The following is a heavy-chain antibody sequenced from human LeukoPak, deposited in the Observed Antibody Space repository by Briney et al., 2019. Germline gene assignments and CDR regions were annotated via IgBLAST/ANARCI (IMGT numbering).Heavy chain of an antibody. J-gene: IGHJ5*02. Sequence: GASVKVSCKASGYTFTSYGISWVRQAPGQGLEWMGWISAYNGNTNYAQKFQGRVTMTRDTSISTAYMELSRLRSDDTAVYYCASHSVVVGSNWFDPWGQGTLVTVSS. CDR1: GYTFTSYG. V-gene: IGHV1-18*01. CDR2: ISAYNGNT. CDR3: ASHSVVVGSNWFDP. D-gene: IGHD2-15*01.